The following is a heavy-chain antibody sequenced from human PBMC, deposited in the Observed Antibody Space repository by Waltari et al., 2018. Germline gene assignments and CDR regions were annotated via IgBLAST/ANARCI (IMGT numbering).Heavy chain of an antibody. CDR2: IYYSGST. CDR1: GGSISSHY. D-gene: IGHD7-27*01. J-gene: IGHJ4*02. CDR3: ARGEGTGDLGY. V-gene: IGHV4-59*11. Sequence: QVQLQESGPGLVKPSETLSLTCTVSGGSISSHYWSWIRQPPGKGLEWIGYIYYSGSTNYNPSLKSRVTISVDTSKNQFSLKLSSVTAADTAVYYCARGEGTGDLGYWGQGTLVTVSS.